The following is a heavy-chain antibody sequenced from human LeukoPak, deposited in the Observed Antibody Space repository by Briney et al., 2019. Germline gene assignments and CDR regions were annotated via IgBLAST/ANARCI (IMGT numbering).Heavy chain of an antibody. CDR1: GFKFRDYA. J-gene: IGHJ5*02. Sequence: PGGSLRLSCSASGFKFRDYAMPWVRQAPGKGLEWVSGISWNSGSIAYADSVKGRFTISRDNAKNSLYLQMNSLRPDDTALYFCARDIPVSAWGLGTLVTVSS. CDR3: ARDIPVSA. D-gene: IGHD6-19*01. CDR2: ISWNSGSI. V-gene: IGHV3-9*01.